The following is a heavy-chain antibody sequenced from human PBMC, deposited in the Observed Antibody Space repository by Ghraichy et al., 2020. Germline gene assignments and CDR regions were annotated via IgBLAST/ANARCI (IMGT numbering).Heavy chain of an antibody. Sequence: GGSLRLSCTASGFTFSNFWMTWVRQAPGEGLEWVATIKQDGTEKNYVDSVRGRVTISRDNAKNSMYLQLSSLRVEDTAVYYCAKGGADRGWYDSWGQGTLVTVSS. CDR2: IKQDGTEK. V-gene: IGHV3-7*03. D-gene: IGHD6-25*01. CDR1: GFTFSNFW. CDR3: AKGGADRGWYDS. J-gene: IGHJ5*01.